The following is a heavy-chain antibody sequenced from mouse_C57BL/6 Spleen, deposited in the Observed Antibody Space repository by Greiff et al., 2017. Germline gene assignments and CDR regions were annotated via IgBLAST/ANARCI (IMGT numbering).Heavy chain of an antibody. Sequence: EVQLHQSGPELVKPGASVKISCKASGYTFTDYYMNWVKQSHGKSLEWIGDINPNNGGTSYNQKFKGKATLTVDKSSSTAYMELRSLTSEDSAVYYCARRFNYGSSSHFDYWGQGTTLTVSS. CDR3: ARRFNYGSSSHFDY. J-gene: IGHJ2*01. CDR1: GYTFTDYY. D-gene: IGHD1-1*01. CDR2: INPNNGGT. V-gene: IGHV1-26*01.